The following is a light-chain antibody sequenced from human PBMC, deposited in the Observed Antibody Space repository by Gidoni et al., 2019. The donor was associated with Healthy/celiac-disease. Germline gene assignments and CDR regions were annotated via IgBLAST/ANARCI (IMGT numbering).Light chain of an antibody. V-gene: IGKV4-1*01. J-gene: IGKJ3*01. CDR1: QSVLYSSNNKNY. CDR3: QQYYSTPQT. Sequence: DIVMTQSPDSLAVSLGARATINCKSSQSVLYSSNNKNYLAWYQQKPGQPPKLLSDWASTRESGVPDRFSGSGSGTDFTLTISSLQAEDVAVYYCQQYYSTPQTFGPGTKVDIK. CDR2: WAS.